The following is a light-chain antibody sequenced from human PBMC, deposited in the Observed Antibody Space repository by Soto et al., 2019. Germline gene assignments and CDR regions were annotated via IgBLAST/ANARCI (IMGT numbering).Light chain of an antibody. CDR2: GAS. Sequence: EIVMTQSPATLSVSPGERATLSCRASQSVSSNLAWYQQKPGQVPRLIIYGASTRATGIPARFSGSGSGTEFALTISSMKSEDFAVSYCQHYNNWPPWTFGQGTKVEIK. CDR1: QSVSSN. CDR3: QHYNNWPPWT. J-gene: IGKJ1*01. V-gene: IGKV3-15*01.